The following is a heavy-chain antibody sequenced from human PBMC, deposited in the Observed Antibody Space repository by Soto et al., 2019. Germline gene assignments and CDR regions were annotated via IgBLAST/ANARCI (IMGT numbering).Heavy chain of an antibody. CDR2: INPYSGGA. Sequence: ASVKVSCKASGYTFTGYFMHWVRQAPGQGLEWMGWINPYSGGADYAQSFQGRVTMTRDTSISTVYMELSKLRFDDTAVYYCARVIRGAYYNSPLDTWGQGTVVTVSS. J-gene: IGHJ5*02. CDR1: GYTFTGYF. D-gene: IGHD3-10*01. CDR3: ARVIRGAYYNSPLDT. V-gene: IGHV1-2*02.